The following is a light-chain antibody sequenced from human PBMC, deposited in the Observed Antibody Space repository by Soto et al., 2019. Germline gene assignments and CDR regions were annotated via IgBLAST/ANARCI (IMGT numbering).Light chain of an antibody. J-gene: IGKJ4*01. CDR2: DAS. CDR3: QQYDNLPPLT. CDR1: QDISNY. V-gene: IGKV1-33*01. Sequence: DIQMTQSPSSLSASVGDRVTITCQASQDISNYLNWYQQKPGKAPKLLIYDASNLETGVPSRFSGSVSGTDFTFTISSLQTEDIATYYCQQYDNLPPLTFGGGTNVEIK.